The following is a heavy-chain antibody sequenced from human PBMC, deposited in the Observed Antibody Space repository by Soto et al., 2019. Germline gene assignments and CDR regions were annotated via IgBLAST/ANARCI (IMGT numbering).Heavy chain of an antibody. V-gene: IGHV1-69*13. CDR1: GGSFSTYG. CDR2: IIPKFGTT. Sequence: QVQLVQSGAEVKKPGSSVKVSCKPSGGSFSTYGINWVRLAPGRGLEWMGGIIPKFGTTNYAQKFRGRVTITADESTNSAYMELNYLRSEDTAVYFCARELDPYYGGNSLSLDYWGQGTLVTVSS. J-gene: IGHJ4*02. CDR3: ARELDPYYGGNSLSLDY. D-gene: IGHD4-17*01.